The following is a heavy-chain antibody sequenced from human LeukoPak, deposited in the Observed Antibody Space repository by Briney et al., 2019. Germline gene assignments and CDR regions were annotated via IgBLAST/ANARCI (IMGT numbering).Heavy chain of an antibody. CDR3: ARGRGYCTGASCDIDY. Sequence: GGSLRLSCGASGFIFGSYAMNWVRQAPGKGLEWISYIGIDSGNTNYADSVKGRFTISGDNAKNWLFLQLNSLRAEDTAVYYCARGRGYCTGASCDIDYWGQGTLVTVSS. D-gene: IGHD2-8*02. CDR2: IGIDSGNT. V-gene: IGHV3-48*04. J-gene: IGHJ4*02. CDR1: GFIFGSYA.